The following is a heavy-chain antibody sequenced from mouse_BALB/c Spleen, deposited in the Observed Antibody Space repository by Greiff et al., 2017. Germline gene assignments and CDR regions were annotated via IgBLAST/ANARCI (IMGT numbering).Heavy chain of an antibody. Sequence: VQLQQSGAELARPGASVKLSCKASGYTFTSYWMQWVKQRPGQGLEWIGAIYPGDGDTRYTQKFKGKATLTADKSSSTAYMQLSSLASEDSAVYYCARGGMDYWGQGTSVTVSS. CDR1: GYTFTSYW. CDR3: ARGGMDY. J-gene: IGHJ4*01. V-gene: IGHV1-87*01. CDR2: IYPGDGDT.